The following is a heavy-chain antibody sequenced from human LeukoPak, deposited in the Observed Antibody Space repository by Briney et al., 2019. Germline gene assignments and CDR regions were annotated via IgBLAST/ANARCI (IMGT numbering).Heavy chain of an antibody. Sequence: GGSLRLSCAASGFTVSSNYMSWVRQAPGKGLEWVSVIYSGGSTYYADSVKGRFTISRDNSKNTLYLQMNSLRAEDTAVYYCARAGSTGTTTNLDYWGQGTLVTVSS. CDR3: ARAGSTGTTTNLDY. D-gene: IGHD1-1*01. CDR1: GFTVSSNY. CDR2: IYSGGST. J-gene: IGHJ4*02. V-gene: IGHV3-53*01.